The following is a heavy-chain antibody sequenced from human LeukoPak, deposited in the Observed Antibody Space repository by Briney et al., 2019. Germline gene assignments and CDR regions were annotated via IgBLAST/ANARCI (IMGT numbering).Heavy chain of an antibody. CDR2: ISYDGSNK. V-gene: IGHV3-30-3*01. D-gene: IGHD4-17*01. J-gene: IGHJ4*02. Sequence: PGGSLRLSCVASGFTFSSYAMHWVRQAPGKGLEWVAVISYDGSNKYYADSVKGRFTISRDNSKNTLYLQMNSLRAEDPAVYYCARGFPLQYGDYGVFDYWGQGTLVTVSS. CDR1: GFTFSSYA. CDR3: ARGFPLQYGDYGVFDY.